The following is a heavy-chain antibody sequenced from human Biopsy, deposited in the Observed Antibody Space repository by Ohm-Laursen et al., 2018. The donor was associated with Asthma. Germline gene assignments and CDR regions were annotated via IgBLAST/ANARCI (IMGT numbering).Heavy chain of an antibody. CDR1: GFTFSSYA. D-gene: IGHD1-26*01. V-gene: IGHV3-23*01. CDR3: AKGGTYTTDRYAY. CDR2: ISSSGAST. J-gene: IGHJ4*02. Sequence: SRRLPCAASGFTFSSYAMSWVRQAPGKGLEWVSIISSSGASTYYADSVKGRFTISRDNSKNTLYLQMSSLRSDDTAVYYCAKGGTYTTDRYAYWGQGSLVTVSS.